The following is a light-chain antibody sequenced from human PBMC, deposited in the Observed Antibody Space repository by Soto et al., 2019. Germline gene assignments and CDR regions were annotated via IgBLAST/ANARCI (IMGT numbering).Light chain of an antibody. CDR1: SSDIGGYNY. CDR3: SSYTGASALYV. J-gene: IGLJ1*01. Sequence: QSVLAQPASVSGSPGQSITISCTGTSSDIGGYNYVAWYQQHLGKAPKLIIYNVAVRPSGVSNRFSGSKSGNTASLAISGLQPEDEAHYYCSSYTGASALYVFGTGTKATVL. V-gene: IGLV2-14*03. CDR2: NVA.